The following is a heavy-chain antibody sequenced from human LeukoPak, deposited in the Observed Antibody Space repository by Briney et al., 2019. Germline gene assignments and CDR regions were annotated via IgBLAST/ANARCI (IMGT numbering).Heavy chain of an antibody. CDR3: ARGGTYCSGGSCYQNWFDP. Sequence: ASVKVSCKASGYTFTSYDINWVRQAIGQGLEWMGWMNPNSGNTGYAQKFQGRVTMTRNTSISTAYMELSSLRSEDTAVYYCARGGTYCSGGSCYQNWFDPWGQGTLVTVSS. V-gene: IGHV1-8*01. J-gene: IGHJ5*02. CDR1: GYTFTSYD. D-gene: IGHD2-15*01. CDR2: MNPNSGNT.